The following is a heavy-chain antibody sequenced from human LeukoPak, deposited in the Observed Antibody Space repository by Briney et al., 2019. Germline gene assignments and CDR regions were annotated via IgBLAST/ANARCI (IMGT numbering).Heavy chain of an antibody. D-gene: IGHD3-22*01. CDR2: IYYSGST. V-gene: IGHV4-59*08. Sequence: SETLSLTCTVSGGSISNYYWGWIRQPPWKGLEWIGYIYYSGSTNYNPSLKSRVTISVDTSKNQFSLKLSSVTAADTAVYYCARQRKGYYDSSGYFDYWGQGTPVTVSS. J-gene: IGHJ4*02. CDR3: ARQRKGYYDSSGYFDY. CDR1: GGSISNYY.